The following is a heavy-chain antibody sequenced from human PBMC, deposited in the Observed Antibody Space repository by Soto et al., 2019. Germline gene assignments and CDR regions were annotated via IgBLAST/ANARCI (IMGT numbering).Heavy chain of an antibody. CDR2: ISYDGSNK. CDR1: GFTFSSYA. CDR3: AKKDIGATTGVYYYYGMDV. V-gene: IGHV3-30-3*02. Sequence: QVQLVESGGGVVQPGRSLRLSCAASGFTFSSYAMHWVRQAPGKGLEWVAVISYDGSNKYYADSVKGRFTISRDNSKNTLYLQMNSLRAEDTAVYYCAKKDIGATTGVYYYYGMDVWGQGTTVTVSS. J-gene: IGHJ6*02. D-gene: IGHD5-12*01.